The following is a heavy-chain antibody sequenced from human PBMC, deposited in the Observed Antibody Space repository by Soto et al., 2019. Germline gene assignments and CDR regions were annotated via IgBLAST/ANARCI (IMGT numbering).Heavy chain of an antibody. D-gene: IGHD2-2*01. J-gene: IGHJ6*02. V-gene: IGHV3-30*18. Sequence: GGSLRLSCAVSGFTFSSYGMHWVRQAPGKGLEWVAVISYDGSNKYYADSVKGRFTISRDNSKNTLYLQMNSLRAEDTAVYYCAKDQIVVAPAADYGMDVWGQGTTVTVSS. CDR1: GFTFSSYG. CDR2: ISYDGSNK. CDR3: AKDQIVVAPAADYGMDV.